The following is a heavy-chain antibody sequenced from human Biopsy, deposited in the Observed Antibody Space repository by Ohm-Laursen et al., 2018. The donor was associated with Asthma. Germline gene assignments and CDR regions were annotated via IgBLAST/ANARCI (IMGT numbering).Heavy chain of an antibody. CDR2: VNTGNGGT. J-gene: IGHJ3*01. CDR1: GYNFISFA. D-gene: IGHD3-9*01. Sequence: GASVKVSCKASGYNFISFAIHWVRQAPGQRLEWMGWVNTGNGGTKYSQKFQGRVTITRDTSASTAYMKLRSLRSEDTATYYCARTYYDFLTGQVKDVFGVWGQGTMVTVSS. V-gene: IGHV1-3*04. CDR3: ARTYYDFLTGQVKDVFGV.